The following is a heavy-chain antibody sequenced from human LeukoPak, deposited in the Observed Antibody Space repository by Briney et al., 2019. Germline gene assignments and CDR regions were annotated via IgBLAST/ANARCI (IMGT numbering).Heavy chain of an antibody. D-gene: IGHD7-27*01. V-gene: IGHV1-2*02. CDR1: GYTFTGYY. Sequence: ASVKVSCKASGYTFTGYYMHWLRQAPGQGLEWMGWIHPNGGRSDYAQNFQDRVTMSRDTAIRTDYMESSRLTSDDTAVYYCARGGFHWGLDLWGQGTLVTVSS. CDR3: ARGGFHWGLDL. J-gene: IGHJ5*02. CDR2: IHPNGGRS.